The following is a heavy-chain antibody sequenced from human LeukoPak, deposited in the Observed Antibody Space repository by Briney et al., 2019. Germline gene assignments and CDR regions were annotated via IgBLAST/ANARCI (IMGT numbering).Heavy chain of an antibody. V-gene: IGHV3-9*01. CDR2: ISWHSGNI. J-gene: IGHJ3*02. CDR3: VKGRGLRYFDWLLKKDAFEI. CDR1: GFTFEDYG. D-gene: IGHD3-9*01. Sequence: PGRSLRLSCAASGFTFEDYGMHWVRQAPGKGLEWVSSISWHSGNIAYVDSVKGRFNISRDNAKKSLSLQMNSLRAEDTALYYCVKGRGLRYFDWLLKKDAFEIWGQGTIVTVSS.